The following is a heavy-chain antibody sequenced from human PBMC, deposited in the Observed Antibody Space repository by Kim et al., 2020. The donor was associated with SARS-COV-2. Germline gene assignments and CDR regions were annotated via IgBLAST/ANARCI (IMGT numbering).Heavy chain of an antibody. D-gene: IGHD3-10*01. J-gene: IGHJ4*02. CDR3: ARAGAEVRGEIDY. Sequence: SETLSLTCTVSGGSISSGDYYWSWIRQPPGKGLEWIGYIYYSGSTYYNPSLKSRVTISVDTSKNQFSLKLSSVTAANTAVYYCARAGAEVRGEIDYWGQGTLVTVSS. CDR1: GGSISSGDYY. V-gene: IGHV4-30-4*08. CDR2: IYYSGST.